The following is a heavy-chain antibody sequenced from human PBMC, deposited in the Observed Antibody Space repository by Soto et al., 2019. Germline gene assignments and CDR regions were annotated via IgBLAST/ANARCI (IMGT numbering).Heavy chain of an antibody. CDR2: ISSSSSTI. CDR3: ARDAGRSGYYYNCSGDYPFDI. J-gene: IGHJ3*02. V-gene: IGHV3-48*02. CDR1: GFTFSSYS. D-gene: IGHD3-22*01. Sequence: EVQLVESGGGLVQPGGSLRLSCAASGFTFSSYSMNWVRQAPGKGLEWVSYISSSSSTIYYADSVKGRFTISRDNAKNSLYLQMNSLRDEDTAVYYCARDAGRSGYYYNCSGDYPFDIWGQGTMVTVSS.